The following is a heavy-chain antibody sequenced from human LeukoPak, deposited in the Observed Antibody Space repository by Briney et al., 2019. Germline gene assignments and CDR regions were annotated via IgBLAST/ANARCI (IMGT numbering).Heavy chain of an antibody. V-gene: IGHV1-2*02. CDR2: INPNGGGT. D-gene: IGHD3-10*01. CDR1: GYTFTGYY. Sequence: ASVKVSCKASGYTFTGYYMHWVRQAPGQGLEWMGWINPNGGGTNYAQKFQGRVTMTRDTSTSTAYMELRSLRSDDTAVYYCARPDSITMVRGVSRLFDYWGQGTLVTVSS. J-gene: IGHJ4*02. CDR3: ARPDSITMVRGVSRLFDY.